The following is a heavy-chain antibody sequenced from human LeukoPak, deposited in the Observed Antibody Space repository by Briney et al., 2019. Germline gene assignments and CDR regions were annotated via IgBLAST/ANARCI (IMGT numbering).Heavy chain of an antibody. Sequence: PGGSLRLSCAASGFTFSSYGMHWVRQAPGKGLEWVAFIRYDGSNKYYADSVKGRFTISRDNSKNTLYLQMNRLRAEDTAVYYCAKDLGQYCLAAAGLFDYWGQGTLVTVSS. J-gene: IGHJ4*02. D-gene: IGHD6-13*01. CDR1: GFTFSSYG. CDR2: IRYDGSNK. V-gene: IGHV3-30*02. CDR3: AKDLGQYCLAAAGLFDY.